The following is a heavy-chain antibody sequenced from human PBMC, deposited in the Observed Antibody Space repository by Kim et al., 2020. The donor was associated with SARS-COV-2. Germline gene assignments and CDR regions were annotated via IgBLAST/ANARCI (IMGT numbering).Heavy chain of an antibody. CDR1: GFTFSSYS. Sequence: GGSLRLSCVGSGFTFSSYSMNWVRQAPGKGLEWVSSIGSSSSSIYYADSVKGRFTVSRDNAKHSLYLQMNSLRAEDTAVYYCAREVGESFDYWGQGTLVT. CDR3: AREVGESFDY. CDR2: IGSSSSSI. J-gene: IGHJ4*02. V-gene: IGHV3-21*01.